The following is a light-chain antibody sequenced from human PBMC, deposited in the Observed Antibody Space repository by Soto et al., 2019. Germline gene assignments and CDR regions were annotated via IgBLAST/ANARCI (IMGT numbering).Light chain of an antibody. Sequence: QSVLTQPPSASGTPGQRVTISCSGSSSNIGSNTVNWYQQLPGTAPKLLIYRTNQRPSGVPDRFSGSKSGTSASLAISGLQSEDEADYYCAAWGDSLNGPVFGGGTKLTVL. V-gene: IGLV1-44*01. CDR3: AAWGDSLNGPV. CDR2: RTN. J-gene: IGLJ2*01. CDR1: SSNIGSNT.